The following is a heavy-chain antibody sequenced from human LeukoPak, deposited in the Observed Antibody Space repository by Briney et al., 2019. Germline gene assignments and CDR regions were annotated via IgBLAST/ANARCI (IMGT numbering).Heavy chain of an antibody. D-gene: IGHD3-16*01. J-gene: IGHJ4*02. CDR1: GFTFSSYA. CDR3: AKDPGEYYFDY. CDR2: ISGSGGST. V-gene: IGHV3-23*01. Sequence: GGSLRLSCAASGFTFSSYAMSWVLQAPGKGLEWVSAISGSGGSTYYADSVKGRFTISRDNSKNALYLQMNSLRAEDTAVYYCAKDPGEYYFDYWGQGTLVTVSS.